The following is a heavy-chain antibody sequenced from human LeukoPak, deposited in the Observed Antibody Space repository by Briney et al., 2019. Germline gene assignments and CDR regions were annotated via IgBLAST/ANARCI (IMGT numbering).Heavy chain of an antibody. V-gene: IGHV3-7*01. D-gene: IGHD2-2*01. CDR2: IKQDGSEK. Sequence: PGGSLRLSCAASGFTFSSYWMSWVRQAPGKGLEWVANIKQDGSEKYYADSVKGRFTISRDNAKNSLYLQMNSLRAEDTAVYYCARDLHPDIVVVPAAISWFDPWGQGTLVTVSS. CDR3: ARDLHPDIVVVPAAISWFDP. J-gene: IGHJ5*02. CDR1: GFTFSSYW.